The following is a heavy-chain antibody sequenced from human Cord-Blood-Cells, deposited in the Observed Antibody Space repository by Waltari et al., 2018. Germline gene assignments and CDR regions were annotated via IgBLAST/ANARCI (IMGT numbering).Heavy chain of an antibody. V-gene: IGHV3-21*01. J-gene: IGHJ3*02. CDR3: ARDQAAAGAFDI. CDR2: ISSSSSYI. CDR1: GFTFSSYS. Sequence: EVQLVESGGGLVKPGGSLRLSCAASGFTFSSYSMHWVRQAPGKGLEWVSSISSSSSYIYYADSVKGRFTISRDNAKNSLYLQMNSLRAEDTAVYYCARDQAAAGAFDIWGQGTMVTVSS. D-gene: IGHD6-13*01.